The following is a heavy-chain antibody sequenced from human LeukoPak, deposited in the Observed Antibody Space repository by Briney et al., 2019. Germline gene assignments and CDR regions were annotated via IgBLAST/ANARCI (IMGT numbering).Heavy chain of an antibody. J-gene: IGHJ4*02. Sequence: KSGPTLVNPTQTLTLTCTFSGFSLSTSGMCVSWIRQPPGKALEWLALIDLDDDKYYSTSLKTRLTISKDTSKNQVVLTMTNMDPVDTATYYCARVYYYGSGSYFYFDYWGQGTLVTVSS. CDR1: GFSLSTSGMC. V-gene: IGHV2-70*01. D-gene: IGHD3-10*01. CDR2: IDLDDDK. CDR3: ARVYYYGSGSYFYFDY.